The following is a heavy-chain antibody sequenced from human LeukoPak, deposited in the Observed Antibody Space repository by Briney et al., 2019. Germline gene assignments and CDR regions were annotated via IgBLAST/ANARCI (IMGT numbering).Heavy chain of an antibody. Sequence: RSGGSLILSCAASGFTFSRIAMTWVRQAPGRGLEWVSTIRSNGDTAYNADSVKGRFTISRDNSQNTLFLQMNSLRADDTAEYFCARDHGSQDSGAWYVFDYWGRGTLVTVSS. V-gene: IGHV3-23*01. D-gene: IGHD6-19*01. CDR3: ARDHGSQDSGAWYVFDY. CDR1: GFTFSRIA. J-gene: IGHJ4*02. CDR2: IRSNGDTA.